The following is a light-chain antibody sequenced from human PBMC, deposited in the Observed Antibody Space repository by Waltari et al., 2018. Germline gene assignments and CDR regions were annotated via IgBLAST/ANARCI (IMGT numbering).Light chain of an antibody. J-gene: IGKJ3*01. CDR2: GSS. CDR3: QQTYSLFT. Sequence: DIQMTQSPSFLSASVGDRVTISCRASQRISTHLNWYHQKAGKAPKLLIYGSSSLQSGVPSRFSGTGSGTDFTLTINSLQPEDFATYYCQQTYSLFTFGPGTTVDFK. CDR1: QRISTH. V-gene: IGKV1-39*01.